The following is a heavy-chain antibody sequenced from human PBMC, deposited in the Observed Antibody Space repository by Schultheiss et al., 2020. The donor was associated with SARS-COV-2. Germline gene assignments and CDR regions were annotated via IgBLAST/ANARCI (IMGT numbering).Heavy chain of an antibody. V-gene: IGHV3-30-3*01. D-gene: IGHD3-10*01. Sequence: GGSLRLSCAASGFTFSSYAMHWVRQAPGKGLEWVAVISYDGSNKYYADSVKGRFTISRDNAKNTLYLQMNSLRAEDTAVYYCASLWFGELYYYYYGMDVWGQGTTVTVSS. J-gene: IGHJ6*02. CDR1: GFTFSSYA. CDR2: ISYDGSNK. CDR3: ASLWFGELYYYYYGMDV.